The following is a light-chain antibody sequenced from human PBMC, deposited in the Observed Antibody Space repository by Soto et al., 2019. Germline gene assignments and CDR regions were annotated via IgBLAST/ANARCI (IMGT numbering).Light chain of an antibody. CDR1: QSVSSSY. J-gene: IGKJ1*01. Sequence: EIVLSPSPGTLSLSPYERATLYFRASQSVSSSYLAWYQQKPGQAPRIIIFGASGRATGIPDRFSGSGSGTDFTLTISRLEPEDFAVYYCQQYGSLSWTFGQGTKV. CDR2: GAS. CDR3: QQYGSLSWT. V-gene: IGKV3-20*01.